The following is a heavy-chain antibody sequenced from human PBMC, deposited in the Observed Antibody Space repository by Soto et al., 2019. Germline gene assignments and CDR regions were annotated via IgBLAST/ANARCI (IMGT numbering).Heavy chain of an antibody. J-gene: IGHJ3*02. V-gene: IGHV3-23*01. CDR2: ISGSGGST. CDR1: GFTFSSYA. D-gene: IGHD3-3*01. Sequence: EVQLLESGGGLVQPGGSLRLSCAASGFTFSSYAMSWVRQAPGKGLEWVSAISGSGGSTYYADSVKGRFTISRDNSKNTLYLQMNSLRAEETAVYYCASRRYYDFWGGYSNDAFEIWGQGTMVTVSS. CDR3: ASRRYYDFWGGYSNDAFEI.